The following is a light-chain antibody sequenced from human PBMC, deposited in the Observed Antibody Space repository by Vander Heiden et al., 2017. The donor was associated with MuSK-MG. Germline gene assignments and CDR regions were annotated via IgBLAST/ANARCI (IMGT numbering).Light chain of an antibody. CDR2: AAS. CDR1: QGISSY. V-gene: IGKV1-9*01. Sequence: DIQLTQSPSFLSASVGDRVTITCRASQGISSYLAWYQQKPVKAPKLLIYAASTLQSGVPSRFSGSGSGTEFTLTIISLQPEDFATYSCQQLNSYPLRFTFGPGTKVDIK. J-gene: IGKJ3*01. CDR3: QQLNSYPLRFT.